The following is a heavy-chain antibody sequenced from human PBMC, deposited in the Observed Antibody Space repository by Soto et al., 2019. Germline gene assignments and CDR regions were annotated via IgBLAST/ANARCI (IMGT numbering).Heavy chain of an antibody. CDR2: IYYSGST. D-gene: IGHD1-26*01. Sequence: QLQLQESGPGLVKPSETLSLTCTVSGGSISSSSYYWGWIRQPPGKGLEWIGSIYYSGSTYYNPSLKSRVTISVDTSKNQFSLKLSSVTAADTAVYYCASLRRGSYTRLVGHYFDYWGQGTLVTVSS. V-gene: IGHV4-39*01. CDR3: ASLRRGSYTRLVGHYFDY. J-gene: IGHJ4*02. CDR1: GGSISSSSYY.